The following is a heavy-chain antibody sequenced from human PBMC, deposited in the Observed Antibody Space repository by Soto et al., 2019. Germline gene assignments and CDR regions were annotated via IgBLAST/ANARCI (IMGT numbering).Heavy chain of an antibody. J-gene: IGHJ6*02. CDR2: IYYSGST. Sequence: SETLSLTCTVSGGSVSSGSYYWSWIRQPPGKGLEWIGYIYYSGSTNYNPSLKSRVTISVDTSKNQFSLKLSSVTAADTAVYYCARVELGYCSSTSCSPYYYGMDVWGQGTTVTVS. V-gene: IGHV4-61*01. CDR3: ARVELGYCSSTSCSPYYYGMDV. D-gene: IGHD2-2*01. CDR1: GGSVSSGSYY.